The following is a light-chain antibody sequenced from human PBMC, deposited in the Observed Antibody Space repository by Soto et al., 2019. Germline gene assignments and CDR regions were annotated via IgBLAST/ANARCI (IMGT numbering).Light chain of an antibody. V-gene: IGKV3-20*01. CDR3: QHYGSSWM. CDR2: GAS. CDR1: QSVSSSY. J-gene: IGKJ1*01. Sequence: EIVLTQSPGTLSLSPGERATLSCRASQSVSSSYLAWYQQKPGQAPRLLIYGASSRAAGIPDRFSGSGSGTDFTLTISRLEPEDFAVYYWQHYGSSWMFGQGTKVEIK.